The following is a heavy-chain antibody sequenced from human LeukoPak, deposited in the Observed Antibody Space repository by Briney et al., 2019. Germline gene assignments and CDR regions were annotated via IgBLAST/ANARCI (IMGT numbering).Heavy chain of an antibody. V-gene: IGHV1-8*01. CDR1: GYTFTSYD. D-gene: IGHD2-2*01. Sequence: PKASVKVSCKASGYTFTSYDINWVRQATGQGLEWMGWMNPNSGNTGYAQKFQGRVTMTRNTSISTAYMELSSLRSEDTAVYYCARVVAIRRVGSSHFPGYWGQGTLVTVSS. CDR2: MNPNSGNT. CDR3: ARVVAIRRVGSSHFPGY. J-gene: IGHJ4*02.